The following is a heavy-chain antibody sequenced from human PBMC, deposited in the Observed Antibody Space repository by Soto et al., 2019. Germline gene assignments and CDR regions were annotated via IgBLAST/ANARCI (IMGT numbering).Heavy chain of an antibody. CDR3: ARSNDFWSGYYTNQKYYYYGMDV. V-gene: IGHV1-69*13. Sequence: ASVKVSCKASGGTFSSYAISWVRQAPGQGLEWMGGIIPIFGTANYAQKFQGRVTITADESTSTAYMELSSLRSEDTAVYYCARSNDFWSGYYTNQKYYYYGMDVWGQGTTVTVSS. D-gene: IGHD3-3*01. CDR1: GGTFSSYA. J-gene: IGHJ6*02. CDR2: IIPIFGTA.